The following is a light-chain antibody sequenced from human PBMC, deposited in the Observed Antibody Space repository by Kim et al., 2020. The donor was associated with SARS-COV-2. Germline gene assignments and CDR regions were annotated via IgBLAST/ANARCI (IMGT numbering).Light chain of an antibody. CDR1: GIGGKS. CDR2: YNG. Sequence: APGTTARITCGGSGIGGKSVHWYQPKPGQGTVVVIYYNGDRPSGIPERFSGSNAGNTDTLTISRVEAGDEADYYFQVWDRASDHWVFGGGTKVIVL. J-gene: IGLJ3*02. V-gene: IGLV3-21*04. CDR3: QVWDRASDHWV.